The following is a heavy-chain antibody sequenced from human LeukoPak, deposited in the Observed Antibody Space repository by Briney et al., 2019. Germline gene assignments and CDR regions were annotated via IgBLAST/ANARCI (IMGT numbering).Heavy chain of an antibody. Sequence: PGGSLRLSCVASGFSFNNYAMNWVRQAPGKGLEGVSLIIGSSGTTFYADSVKGRLTISRDKSKSTLYLQMNSLRAEDTAVYYCAKGAYDYIEIAYFDYWGQGSLVTVSS. CDR2: IIGSSGTT. D-gene: IGHD5-12*01. J-gene: IGHJ4*02. CDR3: AKGAYDYIEIAYFDY. CDR1: GFSFNNYA. V-gene: IGHV3-23*01.